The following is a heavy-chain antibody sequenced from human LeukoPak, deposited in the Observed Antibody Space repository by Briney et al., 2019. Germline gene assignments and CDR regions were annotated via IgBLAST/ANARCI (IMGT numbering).Heavy chain of an antibody. D-gene: IGHD6-13*01. CDR1: GGSISSYY. Sequence: SETLSLTCTVSGGSISSYYWSWIRQPPGKGLEWIGYIYYSGSTNYNPSLKSRVTISVDTSKNQFSPKLNSVTAADTAVYYCARVHSSSWYPSCFDPWGQGTLVTVSS. CDR2: IYYSGST. V-gene: IGHV4-59*01. CDR3: ARVHSSSWYPSCFDP. J-gene: IGHJ5*02.